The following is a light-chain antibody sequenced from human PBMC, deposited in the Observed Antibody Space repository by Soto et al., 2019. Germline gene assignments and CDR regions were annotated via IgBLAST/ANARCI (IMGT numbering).Light chain of an antibody. J-gene: IGLJ2*01. V-gene: IGLV2-8*01. CDR3: SSYAGSKNVV. CDR2: EVS. CDR1: SSDVGGYKY. Sequence: QSALTQPPSASGSPGQSVTISCTGTSSDVGGYKYVSWYQQHPGKAPKLMIYEVSKRPSGVPDRFSGSKSGNTASLTVSGLQAEDEADSHCSSYAGSKNVVFGGGTKLTVL.